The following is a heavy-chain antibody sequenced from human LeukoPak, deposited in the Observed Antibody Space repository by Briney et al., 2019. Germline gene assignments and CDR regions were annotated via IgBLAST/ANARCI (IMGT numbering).Heavy chain of an antibody. D-gene: IGHD1-26*01. V-gene: IGHV3-53*01. CDR1: GFIVSTNY. CDR3: ASGNSGSHYFEYYYGMDV. J-gene: IGHJ6*02. CDR2: IYSGGRT. Sequence: GGSLRLSCAASGFIVSTNYMSWVRQAPGQGLEWVSVIYSGGRTYHADSVKGRFTISRDNSKNTLYLQMNSLRAEDTAVYYCASGNSGSHYFEYYYGMDVWGQGTTVTVSS.